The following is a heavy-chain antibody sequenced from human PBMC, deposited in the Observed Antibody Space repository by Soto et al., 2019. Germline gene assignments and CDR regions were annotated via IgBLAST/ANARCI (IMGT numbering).Heavy chain of an antibody. Sequence: GGSLRLSCAASGFTFVNYAMSWVRQAPGKGLEWVSGTSGSGGSTYYADSVRGRFTISRDNSKNTVYLQMNSLRAEDTAVYYCARDSVSWWYWFDPWGQGTLVTVSS. CDR1: GFTFVNYA. CDR2: TSGSGGST. CDR3: ARDSVSWWYWFDP. V-gene: IGHV3-23*01. D-gene: IGHD2-8*02. J-gene: IGHJ5*02.